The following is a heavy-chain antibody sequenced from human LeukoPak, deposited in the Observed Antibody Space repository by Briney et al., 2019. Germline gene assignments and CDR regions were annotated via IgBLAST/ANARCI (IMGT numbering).Heavy chain of an antibody. J-gene: IGHJ6*03. CDR2: IYTSGST. D-gene: IGHD3-16*01. Sequence: SQTLSLTCTVSGGSISSGSYYWSWIRQPAGKGLEWIGRIYTSGSTNYNPSLKSRVTISVDTSKNQFSLKLSSVTAADTAVYYCARGKFGAAKYYYMDVWGKGTTVTVSS. V-gene: IGHV4-61*02. CDR1: GGSISSGSYY. CDR3: ARGKFGAAKYYYMDV.